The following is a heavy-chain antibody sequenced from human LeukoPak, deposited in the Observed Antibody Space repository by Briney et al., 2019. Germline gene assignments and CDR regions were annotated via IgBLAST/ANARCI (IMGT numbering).Heavy chain of an antibody. V-gene: IGHV4-30-4*01. CDR2: IYYSGST. Sequence: NPSQTLSLTCTVSGGSISSGDYYWSWIRQPPGKGLEWIGYIYYSGSTYYNPSLKSRVTISVDTSKNQFSLKLSSVTAADTAVYYCARDSSSFDWFDPWGQGTLVTVSS. D-gene: IGHD6-13*01. CDR1: GGSISSGDYY. J-gene: IGHJ5*02. CDR3: ARDSSSFDWFDP.